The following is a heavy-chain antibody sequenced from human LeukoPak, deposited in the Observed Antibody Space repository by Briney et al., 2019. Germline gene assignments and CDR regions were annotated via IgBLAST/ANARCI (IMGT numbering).Heavy chain of an antibody. J-gene: IGHJ6*03. CDR1: GGSISSSSYY. V-gene: IGHV4-39*07. CDR2: IYYSGST. D-gene: IGHD2-2*01. Sequence: PSETLSLTCTDSGGSISSSSYYWGWIRQPPGKGLEWIGSIYYSGSTNYNPSLKSRVTISVDTSKNQFSLKLSSVTAADTAVYYCARVGRDCSSTSCPDPHYYYYMDVWGKGTTVTISS. CDR3: ARVGRDCSSTSCPDPHYYYYMDV.